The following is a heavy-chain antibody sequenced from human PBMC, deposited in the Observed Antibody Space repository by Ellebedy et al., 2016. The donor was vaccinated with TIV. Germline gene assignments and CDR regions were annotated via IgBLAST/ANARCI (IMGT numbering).Heavy chain of an antibody. Sequence: SETLSLTXTVSGGSISSYYWSWIRQPPGKGLEWIGYIYYSGSTNYNPSLKSRVTISVDTSKNQFSLKLSSVTAADTAVYYCARDRVGGVVMSMYGMDVWGQGTTVTVSS. CDR2: IYYSGST. CDR3: ARDRVGGVVMSMYGMDV. CDR1: GGSISSYY. D-gene: IGHD3-3*01. J-gene: IGHJ6*02. V-gene: IGHV4-59*01.